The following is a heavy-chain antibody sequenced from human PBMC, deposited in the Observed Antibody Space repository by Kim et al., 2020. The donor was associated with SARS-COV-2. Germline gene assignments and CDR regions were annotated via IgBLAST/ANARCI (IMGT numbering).Heavy chain of an antibody. CDR2: ISYDGSNK. V-gene: IGHV3-30-3*01. Sequence: GGSLRLSCAASGFTFSSYAMHWVRQAPGKGLEWVAVISYDGSNKYYADSVKGRFTISRDNSKNTLYLQMNSLRAEDTAVYYCAREQTKAAREAGFDYWGQGTLVTVSS. J-gene: IGHJ4*02. CDR1: GFTFSSYA. CDR3: AREQTKAAREAGFDY. D-gene: IGHD6-6*01.